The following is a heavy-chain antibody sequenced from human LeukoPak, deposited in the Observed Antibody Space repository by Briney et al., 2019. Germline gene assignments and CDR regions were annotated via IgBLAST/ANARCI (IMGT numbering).Heavy chain of an antibody. Sequence: GGSLRLSCAASGFTLSSYGMHWVRQAPGKGLEWVAVIWYDGTNKYYADSVKGRFTISRDNSKNTLYLQMNSLRAEDTAMYYCAKDLGLLRYFDWLLDYWGQGTLVTVSS. D-gene: IGHD3-9*01. J-gene: IGHJ4*02. V-gene: IGHV3-33*06. CDR2: IWYDGTNK. CDR3: AKDLGLLRYFDWLLDY. CDR1: GFTLSSYG.